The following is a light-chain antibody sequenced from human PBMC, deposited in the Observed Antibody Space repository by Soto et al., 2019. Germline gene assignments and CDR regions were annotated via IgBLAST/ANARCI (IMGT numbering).Light chain of an antibody. CDR2: GAS. CDR3: QQYGGSPHT. J-gene: IGKJ1*01. Sequence: EIVLTQSPGTLSLSPGERATLSCRASQSVSNYLAWYQQKPGQAPRLLIYGASRRATVIPDRFSGSGSGTDFTLTISSLEPEDFAVYYCQQYGGSPHTFGQGTNVEIK. CDR1: QSVSNY. V-gene: IGKV3-20*01.